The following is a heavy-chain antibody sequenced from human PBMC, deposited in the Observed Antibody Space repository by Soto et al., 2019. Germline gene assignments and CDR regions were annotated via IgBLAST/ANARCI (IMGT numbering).Heavy chain of an antibody. CDR3: ARGLLSLPIDY. CDR2: INHSGST. J-gene: IGHJ4*02. Sequence: QVQLQQWGAGLLKPSETLSLTCAVYGGSFSGYYWSWIRQPPGKGLEWIGEINHSGSTNYNPSLKRRVTISGDTSKNQFSLKLSSVTAADTAVYYCARGLLSLPIDYWGQGTLVTVSS. V-gene: IGHV4-34*01. CDR1: GGSFSGYY. D-gene: IGHD3-10*01.